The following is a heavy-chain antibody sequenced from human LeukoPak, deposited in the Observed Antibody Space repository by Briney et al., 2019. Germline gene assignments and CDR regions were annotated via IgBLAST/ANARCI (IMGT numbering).Heavy chain of an antibody. CDR2: ISGDGGST. V-gene: IGHV3-43*02. Sequence: GGSLRLSCAASGFTFDDYAMHWVRQAPGKGLEWVSLISGDGGSTYYADSVKGRFTISRDNAKNSLYLQMDSLRAEDTAAYYCARGVGAFEIWGQGTMVTVSS. J-gene: IGHJ3*02. CDR1: GFTFDDYA. CDR3: ARGVGAFEI.